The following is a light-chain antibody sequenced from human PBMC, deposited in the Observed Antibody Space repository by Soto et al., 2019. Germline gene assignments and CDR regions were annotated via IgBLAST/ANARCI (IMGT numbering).Light chain of an antibody. J-gene: IGKJ3*01. Sequence: DIQMTQSPSSLSASVGDRVTITCQASQDISNYLNWYQQKPGKAPKLLIYDASNLETGVPSRFSGSGSGTDFTFTISSLKPEDIATYYCKQYDNIPPIFNFGPGTRVD. CDR2: DAS. CDR1: QDISNY. V-gene: IGKV1-33*01. CDR3: KQYDNIPPIFN.